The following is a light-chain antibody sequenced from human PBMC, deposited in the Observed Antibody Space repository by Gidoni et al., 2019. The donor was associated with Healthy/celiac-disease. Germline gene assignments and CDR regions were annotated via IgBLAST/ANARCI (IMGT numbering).Light chain of an antibody. CDR3: QQYGSSPFT. Sequence: EIVSTQSPGTLSLSPGERATLPCRSSQSVSSSYLAWYQQKPGQAPRLLIYGASSRATGNPDRFSGSGSGTDFTLTISRLEPEDVAVYYCQQYGSSPFTFGPGTKVDIK. J-gene: IGKJ3*01. V-gene: IGKV3-20*01. CDR2: GAS. CDR1: QSVSSSY.